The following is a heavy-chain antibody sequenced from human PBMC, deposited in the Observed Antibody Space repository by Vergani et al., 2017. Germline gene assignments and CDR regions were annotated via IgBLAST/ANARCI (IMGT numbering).Heavy chain of an antibody. CDR3: ARRDDSSGYVFDH. CDR1: GGSISTRNYY. D-gene: IGHD3-22*01. V-gene: IGHV4-39*01. Sequence: QLQLQESGPGLVKPSETVSLTCNVSGGSISTRNYYWGWIRQPPGKGLEWIANIYYSGNTYYNPSLKSRLTITVDTSANQFSLRLTSVTAADTAVYYCARRDDSSGYVFDHWGKGILVTVAS. J-gene: IGHJ4*02. CDR2: IYYSGNT.